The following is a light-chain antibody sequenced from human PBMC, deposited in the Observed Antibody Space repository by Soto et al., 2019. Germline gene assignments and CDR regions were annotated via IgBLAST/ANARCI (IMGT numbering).Light chain of an antibody. CDR2: KAS. V-gene: IGKV1-5*03. CDR3: QQYNSYSWT. Sequence: DIQMTQSPSTLSASVGDRVTITCRASQSISSKLAWYQQKPGKAPKLLIYKASSLEGGVPSRFSGSGTWTEFTHTISSLQPDDFATYYCQQYNSYSWTFGQGTKVEIK. CDR1: QSISSK. J-gene: IGKJ1*01.